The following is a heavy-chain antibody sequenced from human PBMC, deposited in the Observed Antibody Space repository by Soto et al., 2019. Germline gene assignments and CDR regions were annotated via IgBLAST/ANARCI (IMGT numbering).Heavy chain of an antibody. CDR1: GGSFSGYY. CDR2: INHNGST. V-gene: IGHV4-34*01. D-gene: IGHD3-10*01. Sequence: SETLSLICALYGGSFSGYYSTWIRQPPGTGLEWIGEINHNGSTNYNPSLKSRVTISVDTSKNQFSLKLTSVTAADTAVYYCARDKITALFDYWGQGTLVTVSS. J-gene: IGHJ4*02. CDR3: ARDKITALFDY.